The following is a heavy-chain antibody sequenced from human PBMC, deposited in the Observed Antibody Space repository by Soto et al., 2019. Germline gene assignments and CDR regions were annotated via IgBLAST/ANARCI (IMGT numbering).Heavy chain of an antibody. CDR2: ISWNSGSI. CDR1: GFTFDDYA. D-gene: IGHD3-10*01. Sequence: PGGSLRLSCAASGFTFDDYAMHWVRQAPGKGLEWVSGISWNSGSIGYADSVKGRFTISRDNAKNSLYLQMNSLRAEDTALYYCAKGIVRGVMNWFDPWGQGTLVTVCS. CDR3: AKGIVRGVMNWFDP. V-gene: IGHV3-9*01. J-gene: IGHJ5*01.